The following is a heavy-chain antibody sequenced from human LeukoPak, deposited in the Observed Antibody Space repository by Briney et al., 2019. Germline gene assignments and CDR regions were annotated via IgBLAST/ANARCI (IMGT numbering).Heavy chain of an antibody. Sequence: ASVKVSCKTSGYTFTSYGISWVRQAPGQGLEWMGWISAYNGNTKYAQKFQDRVTMTTDTSTSTAYMELRSLRSDDTAVYYCARELPLRFGELPRCYFDYWGQGTLVTVSS. D-gene: IGHD3-10*01. CDR2: ISAYNGNT. V-gene: IGHV1-18*04. CDR3: ARELPLRFGELPRCYFDY. J-gene: IGHJ4*02. CDR1: GYTFTSYG.